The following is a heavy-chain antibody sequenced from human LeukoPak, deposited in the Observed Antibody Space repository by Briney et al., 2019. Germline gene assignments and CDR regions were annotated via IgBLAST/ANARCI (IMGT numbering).Heavy chain of an antibody. CDR3: AELGITMIGGV. Sequence: GGSLRLSCTASGFTFSSYGMHWVRQAPGKGLEWVALISYDGSNKYYADSVKGRFTISRDNAKNSLYLQMNSLRAEDTAVYYCAELGITMIGGVWGKGTTVTISS. D-gene: IGHD3-10*02. J-gene: IGHJ6*04. V-gene: IGHV3-30*18. CDR2: ISYDGSNK. CDR1: GFTFSSYG.